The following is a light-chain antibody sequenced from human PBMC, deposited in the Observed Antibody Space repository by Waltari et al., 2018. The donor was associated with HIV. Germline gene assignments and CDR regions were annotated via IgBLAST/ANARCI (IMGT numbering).Light chain of an antibody. CDR2: DVS. V-gene: IGLV2-14*03. Sequence: QSALTQPASVSGSPGQSITISCTGTSSDVGGYDYVSWYQQHPGKAPKLMIFDVSNRPSGVSNLCAGSKSGNTASLTISGLQAEDEADYYCSSYTSSSALDVVFGGGTKLTVL. CDR1: SSDVGGYDY. CDR3: SSYTSSSALDVV. J-gene: IGLJ2*01.